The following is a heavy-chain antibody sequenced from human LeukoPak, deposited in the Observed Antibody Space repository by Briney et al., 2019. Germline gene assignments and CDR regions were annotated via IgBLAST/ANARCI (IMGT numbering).Heavy chain of an antibody. CDR2: INPNSGGT. V-gene: IGHV1-2*02. CDR1: GYTFTGYY. D-gene: IGHD2-2*01. J-gene: IGHJ6*02. CDR3: ARTLPAAITYYYYGMDV. Sequence: ASVKVSCKASGYTFTGYYMHWVRQAPGQGLEWMGWINPNSGGTNYAQKFQGRVTMTRDTSISTAYMELSRLRSDDTAVYHCARTLPAAITYYYYGMDVWGQGTTVTVSS.